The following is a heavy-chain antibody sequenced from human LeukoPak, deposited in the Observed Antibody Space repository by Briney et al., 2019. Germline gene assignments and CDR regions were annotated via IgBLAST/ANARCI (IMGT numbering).Heavy chain of an antibody. Sequence: SETLSLTCTVSGGSISSSSYYWGWIRQPPGKGLEWIGYIYYSGSTNYNPSLKSRVTISVDTSKNQFSLKLSSVTAADTAVYYCARAMAYCGGDCYDYWGQGTLVTVSS. V-gene: IGHV4-61*05. D-gene: IGHD2-21*02. CDR2: IYYSGST. CDR1: GGSISSSSYY. CDR3: ARAMAYCGGDCYDY. J-gene: IGHJ4*02.